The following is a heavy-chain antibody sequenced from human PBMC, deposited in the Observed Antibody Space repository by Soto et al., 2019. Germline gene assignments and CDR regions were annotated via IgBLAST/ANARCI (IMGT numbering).Heavy chain of an antibody. J-gene: IGHJ6*02. Sequence: SVKVSCQASGGTFSSYAISWVRQAPGQGLVWMGGIIPIFGTANYAQKFQGRVTITADESTSTAYMELSSLRSEDTAVYYCARVLDIVVVPAALRSPYGMDGWGQGTTVTVSS. V-gene: IGHV1-69*13. D-gene: IGHD2-2*03. CDR2: IIPIFGTA. CDR3: ARVLDIVVVPAALRSPYGMDG. CDR1: GGTFSSYA.